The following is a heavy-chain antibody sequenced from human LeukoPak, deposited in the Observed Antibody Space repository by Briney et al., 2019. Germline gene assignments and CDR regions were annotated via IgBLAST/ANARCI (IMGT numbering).Heavy chain of an antibody. D-gene: IGHD3-3*01. CDR2: ISGSGGST. V-gene: IGHV3-23*01. CDR1: GFTFSSYA. Sequence: GGSLRLSCAASGFTFSSYAMSWVRQAPGKGLEWVSAISGSGGSTYYADSVKGRFTISRDNFKNTLYLQMNSLRAEDTAAYYCAKDAIFGVVISHFDPWGQGTLVTVSS. J-gene: IGHJ5*02. CDR3: AKDAIFGVVISHFDP.